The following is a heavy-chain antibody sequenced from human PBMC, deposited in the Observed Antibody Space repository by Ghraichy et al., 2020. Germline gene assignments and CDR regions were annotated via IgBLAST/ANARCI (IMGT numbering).Heavy chain of an antibody. CDR2: ISYDGSNK. V-gene: IGHV3-30*18. D-gene: IGHD5-12*01. CDR1: GFTFSSYG. Sequence: GGSLRLSCAASGFTFSSYGIHWVRQAPGKGLEWVAVISYDGSNKYYADSVKGRFTISRDNSKNTLYLQMNSLRAEDTAVYYCAKDGYSGYVGGMDVWGQGTTVTVSS. CDR3: AKDGYSGYVGGMDV. J-gene: IGHJ6*02.